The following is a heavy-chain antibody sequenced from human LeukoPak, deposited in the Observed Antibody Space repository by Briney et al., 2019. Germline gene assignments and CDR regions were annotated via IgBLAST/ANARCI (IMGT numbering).Heavy chain of an antibody. CDR1: GFTFSSYW. D-gene: IGHD1-26*01. Sequence: SGGSLRLSCAASGFTFSSYWMSWVRQAPGKGLEWVANINQDGSEKYYVDSVKGRFTISRDNAKNSLYLQMNSLRAEDTAVYYCARAFPEGATDYWGQGTLVTVSS. CDR2: INQDGSEK. V-gene: IGHV3-7*05. J-gene: IGHJ4*02. CDR3: ARAFPEGATDY.